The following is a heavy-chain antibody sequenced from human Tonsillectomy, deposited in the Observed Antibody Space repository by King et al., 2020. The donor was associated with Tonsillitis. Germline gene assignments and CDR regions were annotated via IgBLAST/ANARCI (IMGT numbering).Heavy chain of an antibody. CDR3: AASPYSGSYHTLDF. J-gene: IGHJ4*02. D-gene: IGHD1-26*01. Sequence: VQLVESGGGLVQPGGSLRLSCAASVFTFSSYSMNWVRQAPGKGLEWVSYFSPSSNSISYADSVKGRFTISRDYAKNSLFLQMNRLIPEATAVYYCAASPYSGSYHTLDFWGQRILVTVPS. V-gene: IGHV3-48*01. CDR1: VFTFSSYS. CDR2: FSPSSNSI.